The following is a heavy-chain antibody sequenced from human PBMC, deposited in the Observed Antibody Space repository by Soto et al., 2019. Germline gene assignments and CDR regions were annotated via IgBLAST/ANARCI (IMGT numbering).Heavy chain of an antibody. J-gene: IGHJ3*02. CDR1: VGTFSSYA. Sequence: SVKVSCKASVGTFSSYAISWVRQAPGQGFEWMGGIILICGTANYAQRFQGRVTITADESTSTAYMEMSSLRSEDAAVYYCARLMTTVVNDVFDIWGQGTMVTVSS. CDR2: IILICGTA. V-gene: IGHV1-69*01. D-gene: IGHD4-17*01. CDR3: ARLMTTVVNDVFDI.